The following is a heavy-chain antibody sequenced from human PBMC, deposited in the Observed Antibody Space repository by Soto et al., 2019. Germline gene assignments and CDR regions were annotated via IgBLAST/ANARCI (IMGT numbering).Heavy chain of an antibody. J-gene: IGHJ4*02. D-gene: IGHD6-19*01. Sequence: EVQLVESGGGLVQPGASLRLSCVVSGFTISSYWMHWVRQAPGKGLVWVSRINGDGSSTNYADSVKGRFTISRDHAKNTLYLQMNTLRAEDTAVYYCAIAVAGPTAIAYWGKGNQVTVSS. V-gene: IGHV3-74*01. CDR3: AIAVAGPTAIAY. CDR1: GFTISSYW. CDR2: INGDGSST.